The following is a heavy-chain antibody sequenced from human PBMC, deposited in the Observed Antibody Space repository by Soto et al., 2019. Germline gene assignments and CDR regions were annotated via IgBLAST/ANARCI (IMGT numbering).Heavy chain of an antibody. V-gene: IGHV4-4*02. Sequence: SETLSLTCAVSGGSISSSNWWSWVRQPPGKGLEWIGEIYHSGSTNYNPSLKSRVTISVDKSKNQFSLKLSSVTAADTAVYYCAREKYSSRGTLDPWGQGVLVTVSS. J-gene: IGHJ5*02. CDR3: AREKYSSRGTLDP. CDR1: GGSISSSNW. D-gene: IGHD6-13*01. CDR2: IYHSGST.